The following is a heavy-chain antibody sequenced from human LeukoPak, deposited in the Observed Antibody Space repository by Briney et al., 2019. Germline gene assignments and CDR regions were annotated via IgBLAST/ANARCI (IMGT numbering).Heavy chain of an antibody. J-gene: IGHJ6*02. V-gene: IGHV3-7*02. CDR2: IKGDGSEK. CDR3: ARTPRGVVVAATEYYYYGMDV. Sequence: PGGSLRLSCAASGFTFSTYWMTWVRQAPGKGLEWVANIKGDGSEKYYVDSVRGRFTISRDNAKNSLYLQMNSLRAEDTAMYYCARTPRGVVVAATEYYYYGMDVWGQGTTVTVSS. D-gene: IGHD2-15*01. CDR1: GFTFSTYW.